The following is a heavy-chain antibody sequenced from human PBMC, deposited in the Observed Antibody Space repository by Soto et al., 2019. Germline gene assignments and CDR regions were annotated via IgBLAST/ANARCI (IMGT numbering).Heavy chain of an antibody. CDR2: IIPIFGTA. Sequence: GASVKVSCKASGGTFSSYAISWVRQAPGQGLEWMGGIIPIFGTANYAQKFQGRVTITADESTSTAYMELSSLRSEDTAVYYCARIGIAVAGTFLGSATVFELGFDPWGQGTLVTVSS. V-gene: IGHV1-69*13. D-gene: IGHD6-19*01. J-gene: IGHJ5*02. CDR3: ARIGIAVAGTFLGSATVFELGFDP. CDR1: GGTFSSYA.